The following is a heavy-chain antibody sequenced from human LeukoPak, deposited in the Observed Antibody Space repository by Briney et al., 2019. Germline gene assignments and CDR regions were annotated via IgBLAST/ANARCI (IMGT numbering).Heavy chain of an antibody. CDR2: IKQDGSEE. CDR1: GFTVSSDF. V-gene: IGHV3-7*02. D-gene: IGHD3-16*01. Sequence: GGSLRLSCAASGFTVSSDFMSWVRQAPGKGLEWVANIKQDGSEEYYVDSVKGRFTISRDNAKMSLYLQMNSLRAEDTAVYFRNGGRAADYWGQGTLVTVSS. CDR3: NGGRAADY. J-gene: IGHJ4*02.